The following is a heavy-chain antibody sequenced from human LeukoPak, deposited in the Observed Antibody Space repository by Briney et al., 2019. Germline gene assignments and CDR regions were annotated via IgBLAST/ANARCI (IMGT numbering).Heavy chain of an antibody. Sequence: ASVKVSCKASGYTFTSYDINWVRQATGQGLEWMGWTNPNSGNTGYAQKFQGRVTMSRDMSTSTDYMELSSLRSEDTAIYYCARDNSVGDNAWWFDPWGQGTLVTVSS. D-gene: IGHD1-26*01. CDR1: GYTFTSYD. CDR2: TNPNSGNT. J-gene: IGHJ5*02. V-gene: IGHV1-8*02. CDR3: ARDNSVGDNAWWFDP.